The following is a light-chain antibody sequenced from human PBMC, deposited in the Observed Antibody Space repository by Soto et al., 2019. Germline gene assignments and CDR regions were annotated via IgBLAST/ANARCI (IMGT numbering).Light chain of an antibody. CDR1: QSVSSY. CDR2: DAS. J-gene: IGKJ5*01. CDR3: QQRSNWPIT. V-gene: IGKV3-11*01. Sequence: EIVFTQSPATLSLSPGERATLSCRASQSVSSYLAGYQQKPGQAPRVLIYDASNRATGIPARFSGSGSGTDFTLTISSLEPEDFAVYYCQQRSNWPITFGQGTRLEIK.